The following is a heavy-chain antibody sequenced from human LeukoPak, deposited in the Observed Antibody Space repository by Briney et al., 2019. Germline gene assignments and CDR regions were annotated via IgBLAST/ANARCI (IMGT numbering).Heavy chain of an antibody. D-gene: IGHD3-10*01. CDR1: GFTVSSNY. CDR2: IYSVGST. J-gene: IGHJ4*02. V-gene: IGHV3-66*01. Sequence: GGSLRLSCAASGFTVSSNYMSWVRHAPGKGLEWVSVIYSVGSTYYADSVKGRFTISRDNSKKTLYLQMNSLRAEDTAVYYGARESLYYYGSESYYNLDYWGQGTLVTVSS. CDR3: ARESLYYYGSESYYNLDY.